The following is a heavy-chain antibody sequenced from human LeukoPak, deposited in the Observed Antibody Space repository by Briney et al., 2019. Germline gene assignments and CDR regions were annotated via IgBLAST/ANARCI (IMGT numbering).Heavy chain of an antibody. V-gene: IGHV1-2*02. D-gene: IGHD6-13*01. CDR2: INPNSGGT. CDR3: ARDRVSSRPRSDYYYMDV. J-gene: IGHJ6*03. CDR1: GYTFTSYD. Sequence: ASVKISCKASGYTFTSYDINWVRQATGQGLEWMGWINPNSGGTNYAQKFQGRVTMTRDTSISTAYMELSRLRSDDTAVYYCARDRVSSRPRSDYYYMDVWGKGTTVTVSS.